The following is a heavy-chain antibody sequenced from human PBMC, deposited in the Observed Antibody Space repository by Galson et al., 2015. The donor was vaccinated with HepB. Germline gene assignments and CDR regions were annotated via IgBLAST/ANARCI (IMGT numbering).Heavy chain of an antibody. CDR1: GFTFSSYS. CDR2: ISSSSSYI. CDR3: ARGGGMDGMDV. D-gene: IGHD3-16*01. J-gene: IGHJ6*02. Sequence: SLRLSCAASGFTFSSYSMNWVRQAPGKGLEWVSSISSSSSYIYYADSVKGRLTISRDNAKNSLYLQMNSLRAEDTAVYYCARGGGMDGMDVWGQGTTVTVSS. V-gene: IGHV3-21*01.